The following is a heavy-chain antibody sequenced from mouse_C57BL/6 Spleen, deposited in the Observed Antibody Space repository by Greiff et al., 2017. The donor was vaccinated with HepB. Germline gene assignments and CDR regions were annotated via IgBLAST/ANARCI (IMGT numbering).Heavy chain of an antibody. D-gene: IGHD1-1*01. V-gene: IGHV1-15*01. CDR1: GYTFTDYE. CDR3: TRGDYYGSQFAY. CDR2: IDPETGGT. Sequence: QVQLKESGAELVRPGASVTLSCKASGYTFTDYEMHWVKQTPVHGLEWIGAIDPETGGTAYNQKFKGKAILTADKSSSTAYMELRSLTSEDSAVYYCTRGDYYGSQFAYWGQGTLVTVSA. J-gene: IGHJ3*01.